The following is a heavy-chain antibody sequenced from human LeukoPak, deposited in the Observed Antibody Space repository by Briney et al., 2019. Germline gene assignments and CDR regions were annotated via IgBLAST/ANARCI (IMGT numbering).Heavy chain of an antibody. CDR1: GGSISSGDYH. V-gene: IGHV4-30-4*08. CDR3: ASIRLGATGRPLYYFDY. J-gene: IGHJ4*02. CDR2: IYYSGST. Sequence: PSQTLSLTCTVSGGSISSGDYHWSWIRQPPGKGLEWIGYIYYSGSTYYNPSLKSRVTISVDTSKNQFSLKLSSVTAADTAVYYCASIRLGATGRPLYYFDYWGQGTLVTVSS. D-gene: IGHD1-26*01.